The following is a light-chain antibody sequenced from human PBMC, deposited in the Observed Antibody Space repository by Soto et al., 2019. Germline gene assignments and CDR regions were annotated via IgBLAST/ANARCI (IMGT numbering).Light chain of an antibody. Sequence: EIVMTQSPATLSVSPGERATLSCRASQSVSSYVAWYQQKPGQAPRLLINGASTRATGIPARFSGSGSGTELTLTISSLQSEDFAVYYCQQYNNGPPWTFGQGTKVEIK. CDR2: GAS. V-gene: IGKV3-15*01. J-gene: IGKJ1*01. CDR1: QSVSSY. CDR3: QQYNNGPPWT.